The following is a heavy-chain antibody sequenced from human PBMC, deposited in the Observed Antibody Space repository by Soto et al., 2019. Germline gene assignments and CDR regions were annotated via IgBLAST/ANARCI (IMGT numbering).Heavy chain of an antibody. CDR3: VHRAGIDGNWNGGYFDY. Sequence: QITLRESGPTRVKPTQTLTLTCTFSGFSLSARPVAVGWIRQPPGKALERLALIYWDDDKRYSPSLMSRLTITKXXPXNXXVLKKTNMDPLDTAIYYCVHRAGIDGNWNGGYFDYWGQGALVTVSS. V-gene: IGHV2-5*02. CDR2: IYWDDDK. CDR1: GFSLSARPVA. J-gene: IGHJ4*02. D-gene: IGHD1-1*01.